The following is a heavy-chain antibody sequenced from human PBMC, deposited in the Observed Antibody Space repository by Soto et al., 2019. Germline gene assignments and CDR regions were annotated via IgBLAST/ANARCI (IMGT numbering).Heavy chain of an antibody. D-gene: IGHD6-19*01. CDR1: GFTFSSYG. V-gene: IGHV3-30*18. J-gene: IGHJ5*02. CDR2: LTFDGTIT. Sequence: QVQLVESGGGVVQPGESRRLSCRASGFTFSSYGMHWVRQAPGKGLEWVAALTFDGTITYYSDSVKGRFSISRDNSKNTLYLQMHSLRSQDTALYYCANDPYSSAWVPDPWGQGTPVTVSS. CDR3: ANDPYSSAWVPDP.